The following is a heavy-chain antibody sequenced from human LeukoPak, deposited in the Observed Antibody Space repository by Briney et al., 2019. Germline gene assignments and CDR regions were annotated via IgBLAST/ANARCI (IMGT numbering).Heavy chain of an antibody. CDR3: AKPVFYTTSSFDY. D-gene: IGHD6-6*01. CDR2: ITGSGGSA. Sequence: GGSLRLSCAASGFTFSSYTMTWVRQVPGKGLEWVSAITGSGGSAYYADSVKGRFIISRDNSKNTLYLQMNSLRAEDTAVYYCAKPVFYTTSSFDYWGQGTLVTVSS. CDR1: GFTFSSYT. J-gene: IGHJ4*02. V-gene: IGHV3-23*01.